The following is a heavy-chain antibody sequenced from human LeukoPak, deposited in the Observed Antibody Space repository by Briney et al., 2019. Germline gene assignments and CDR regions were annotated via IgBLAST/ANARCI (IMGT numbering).Heavy chain of an antibody. Sequence: PGRSLRLSCAASGFTFSTYAMHWVRQAPGKGLEGVAVISYDGSNKYYADSVKGRFTISRDNSKNTLYLQMNSLRAEDTAVYYCASTPFPDYDILTGFSLRFDYWGQGTLVTVSS. V-gene: IGHV3-30*04. J-gene: IGHJ4*02. CDR1: GFTFSTYA. CDR2: ISYDGSNK. CDR3: ASTPFPDYDILTGFSLRFDY. D-gene: IGHD3-9*01.